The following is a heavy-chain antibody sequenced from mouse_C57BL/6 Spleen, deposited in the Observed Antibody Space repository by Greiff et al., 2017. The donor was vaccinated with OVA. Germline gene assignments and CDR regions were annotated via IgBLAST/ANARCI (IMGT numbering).Heavy chain of an antibody. J-gene: IGHJ4*01. CDR2: IYPGSGST. Sequence: QVQLQQPGAELVKPGASVKMSCKASGYTFTSYWITWVKQRPGQGLEWIGDIYPGSGSTNYNEKFKSKATLTVDTSSSTAYMQLSSLTSEDSAVYYGAGLYYDYDDAMDYWGQGTSVTVSS. V-gene: IGHV1-55*01. D-gene: IGHD2-4*01. CDR3: AGLYYDYDDAMDY. CDR1: GYTFTSYW.